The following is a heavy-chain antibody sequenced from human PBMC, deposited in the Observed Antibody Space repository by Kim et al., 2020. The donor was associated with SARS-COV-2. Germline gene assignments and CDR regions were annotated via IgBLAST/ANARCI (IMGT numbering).Heavy chain of an antibody. CDR1: GFTFSNAW. CDR2: IKSKTDGGTT. Sequence: GGSLRLSCAASGFTFSNAWMSWVRQAPGKGLEWVGRIKSKTDGGTTDYAAPVKGRFTISRDDSKNTLYLQMNSLKTEDTAVYYCTTDRSSVHYCSGGSCYESRDYGMDVWGQGTTVTVSS. J-gene: IGHJ6*02. D-gene: IGHD2-15*01. CDR3: TTDRSSVHYCSGGSCYESRDYGMDV. V-gene: IGHV3-15*01.